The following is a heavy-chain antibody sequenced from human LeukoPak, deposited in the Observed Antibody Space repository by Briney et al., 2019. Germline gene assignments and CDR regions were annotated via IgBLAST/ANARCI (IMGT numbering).Heavy chain of an antibody. CDR1: GFTFSSYE. Sequence: GGSLRLSCAASGFTFSSYEFNWVRQAPGKGLEWVSSISITSSDIYYADSVKGRFTISRDNAKNSLYPQMNSLRAEDTAVYYCVRDWDYWGQGTLVTVST. J-gene: IGHJ4*02. V-gene: IGHV3-21*01. CDR3: VRDWDY. CDR2: ISITSSDI.